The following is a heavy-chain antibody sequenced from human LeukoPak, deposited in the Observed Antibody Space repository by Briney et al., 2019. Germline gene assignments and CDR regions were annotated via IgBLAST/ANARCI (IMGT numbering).Heavy chain of an antibody. D-gene: IGHD3-10*01. Sequence: SETLSLTCTVSGGSISSYYWSWIRQPPGKGLEWIGYIYYSGSTNYNPSLKSRVTISVDTSKNQFSLKLNSVTAADTAVYYCASLHQVRGLTVFDYWGQGALVTVSS. CDR3: ASLHQVRGLTVFDY. V-gene: IGHV4-59*12. CDR2: IYYSGST. J-gene: IGHJ4*02. CDR1: GGSISSYY.